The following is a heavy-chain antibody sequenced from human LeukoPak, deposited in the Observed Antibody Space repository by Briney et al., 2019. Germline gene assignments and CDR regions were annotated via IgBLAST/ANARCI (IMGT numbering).Heavy chain of an antibody. Sequence: GGSLRLSCAASGFTFSSYAMHWVRQAPGKGLEWVAVISYDGSNKYYADSVKGRFTISRDNSKNTLYLQMNSLRAEDTAVYYCARDFWSSYYYDSSGLIFDYWGQGTLVTVSS. D-gene: IGHD3-22*01. CDR1: GFTFSSYA. CDR3: ARDFWSSYYYDSSGLIFDY. V-gene: IGHV3-30*04. J-gene: IGHJ4*02. CDR2: ISYDGSNK.